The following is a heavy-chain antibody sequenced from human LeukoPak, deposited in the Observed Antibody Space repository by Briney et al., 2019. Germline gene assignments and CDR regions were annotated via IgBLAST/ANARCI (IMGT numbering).Heavy chain of an antibody. CDR3: ARAPVWFGELLSPFDY. V-gene: IGHV4-38-2*02. CDR2: IYHSGRT. J-gene: IGHJ4*02. D-gene: IGHD3-10*01. Sequence: SETLSLSCTVSGYSISSGYYWGWIRQPPGKGLEWIGSIYHSGRTFYNPSLKSRVTISVDTSKNQFSLKLSSVTAADTAVYYCARAPVWFGELLSPFDYWGQGTLVTVSS. CDR1: GYSISSGYY.